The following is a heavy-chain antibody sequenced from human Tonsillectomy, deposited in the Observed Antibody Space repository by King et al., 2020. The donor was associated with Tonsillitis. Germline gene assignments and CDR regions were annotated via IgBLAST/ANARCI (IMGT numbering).Heavy chain of an antibody. D-gene: IGHD4-23*01. CDR3: ARRRYGTNSYDY. V-gene: IGHV4-59*08. J-gene: IGHJ4*02. CDR1: GGSISSYY. Sequence: LQLQESGPGLVRPSETLSLTCTVSGGSISSYYWSWIRQPPGKGLEWIGYIYYSGNTNYNPSLKSRVTISVDTSKNQFSLRLTSVTAADTAVYYCARRRYGTNSYDYWGQGTLVTVSS. CDR2: IYYSGNT.